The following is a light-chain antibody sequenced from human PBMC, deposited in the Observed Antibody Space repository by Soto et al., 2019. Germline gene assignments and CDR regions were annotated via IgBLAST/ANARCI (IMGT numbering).Light chain of an antibody. Sequence: EIGLTQSPGTLSLSPGERATLSCRASQSVTSDYLAWYQLKPGQAPRLLVYGASSRATGIPDRFSGSGSGTDFTLIISRLEPEDFALYYCQHYGFSPPITFGQGTRLDIK. CDR1: QSVTSDY. J-gene: IGKJ5*01. CDR2: GAS. V-gene: IGKV3-20*01. CDR3: QHYGFSPPIT.